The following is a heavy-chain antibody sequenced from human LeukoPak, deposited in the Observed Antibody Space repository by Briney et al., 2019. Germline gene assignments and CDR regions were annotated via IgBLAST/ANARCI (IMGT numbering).Heavy chain of an antibody. V-gene: IGHV4-59*01. J-gene: IGHJ3*02. D-gene: IGHD2-8*01. CDR2: IHYSGST. CDR1: GGSISSYY. CDR3: TRSTNLEALDI. Sequence: PSETLSFTCTVSGGSISSYYWSWIRQPPGKELEWIGYIHYSGSTNYNPSLKSRVTMSVDTSKSQFSLKLRSVTTADTALYYCTRSTNLEALDIWGQGTMATVSS.